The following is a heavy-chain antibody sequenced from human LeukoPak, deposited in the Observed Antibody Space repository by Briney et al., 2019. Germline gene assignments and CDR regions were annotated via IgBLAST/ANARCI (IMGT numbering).Heavy chain of an antibody. CDR3: ATAGYSSSPDYYYYYYGMDV. D-gene: IGHD6-6*01. Sequence: GGSLRLSCAASGFALSSYEMNWVRQAPGKGLEWVSYISSSGSTIYYADSVKGRFTISRDNAKNSLYPRMNSLRAENMSVYHSATAGYSSSPDYYYYYYGMDVWGQGTTVTVSS. CDR1: GFALSSYE. CDR2: ISSSGSTI. V-gene: IGHV3-48*03. J-gene: IGHJ6*02.